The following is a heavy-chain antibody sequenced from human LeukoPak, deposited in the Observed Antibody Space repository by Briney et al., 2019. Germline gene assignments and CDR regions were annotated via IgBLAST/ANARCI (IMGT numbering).Heavy chain of an antibody. CDR3: ARPKGDD. CDR1: GFAFRSYW. J-gene: IGHJ4*02. Sequence: GGSLRLSCAASGFAFRSYWMHWVRQAPGKGLEWVANIKQDGSVKNYVDSVKGRFTISRDNAKNSLYLEMNSLRVEDTAVYYCARPKGDDWGQGTLVTVSS. CDR2: IKQDGSVK. V-gene: IGHV3-7*01.